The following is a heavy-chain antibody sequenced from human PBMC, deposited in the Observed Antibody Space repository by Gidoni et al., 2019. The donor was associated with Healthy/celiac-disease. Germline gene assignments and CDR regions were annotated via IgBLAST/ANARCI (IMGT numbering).Heavy chain of an antibody. CDR2: IKSKTDGGTT. J-gene: IGHJ4*02. CDR1: VFTFRNAW. Sequence: EVQLVESGGGLVKPGGSLSLSCASSVFTFRNAWMSWVRQAPGKGVEWVGRIKSKTDGGTTDYAAPVKGRFTISRDDSKNTLYLQMNSLKTEDTAVYYCTTDRPGWYWFDYWGQGTLVTVSS. CDR3: TTDRPGWYWFDY. V-gene: IGHV3-15*01. D-gene: IGHD2-15*01.